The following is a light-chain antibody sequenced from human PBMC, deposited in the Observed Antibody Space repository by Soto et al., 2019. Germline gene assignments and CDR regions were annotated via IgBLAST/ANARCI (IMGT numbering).Light chain of an antibody. J-gene: IGKJ5*01. CDR3: QQANSFPFT. V-gene: IGKV3D-7*01. Sequence: EIVMTQSPATLSVSPGERATLSCRASQSVSNNYLAWYQQKPGQAPRLLIYGASNRATGIPDRFSGSGSGTDFTLTISSLQPEDFATYYCQQANSFPFTFGQGTRLEIK. CDR1: QSVSNNY. CDR2: GAS.